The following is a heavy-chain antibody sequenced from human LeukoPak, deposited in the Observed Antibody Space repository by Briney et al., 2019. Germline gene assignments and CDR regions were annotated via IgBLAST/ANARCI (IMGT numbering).Heavy chain of an antibody. CDR3: ARHGYSGYDLDY. D-gene: IGHD5-12*01. CDR1: GGSFSGYY. V-gene: IGHV4-34*01. CDR2: INHSGST. J-gene: IGHJ4*02. Sequence: PSETLSLTCAVYGGSFSGYYWSWIRQPPGKGLEWIGEINHSGSTNYNPSLESRVTISVDTSKNQISLKLNSATAADTAVYYCARHGYSGYDLDYWGQGTLVTVSS.